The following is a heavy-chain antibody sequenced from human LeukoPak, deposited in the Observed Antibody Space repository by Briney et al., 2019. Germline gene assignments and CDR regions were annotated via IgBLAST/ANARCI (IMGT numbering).Heavy chain of an antibody. V-gene: IGHV4-59*01. CDR3: ARVGGAPLGAFDI. CDR1: GASISSYY. J-gene: IGHJ3*02. CDR2: MYYNGST. D-gene: IGHD3-16*01. Sequence: SETLSLTCSVSGASISSYYWSWIRQPPGKGLEWIGYMYYNGSTNYNPSLKSRVTISKDMSKNQFSLRLTSVTAADTAVYYCARVGGAPLGAFDIWGQGTMVTVSS.